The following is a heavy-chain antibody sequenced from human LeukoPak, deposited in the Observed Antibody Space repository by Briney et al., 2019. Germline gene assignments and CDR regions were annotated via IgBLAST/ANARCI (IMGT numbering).Heavy chain of an antibody. CDR3: ARAIYHLDY. J-gene: IGHJ4*02. CDR2: ISSDGSTI. CDR1: GFTFSDYE. D-gene: IGHD3-16*02. Sequence: GGSLRLSCTASGFTFSDYEMDWVRQAPGKGLEWVSYISSDGSTIYYAGPVKGRFTISRDNAKNSLYLQMNSLRAEDTAVYYCARAIYHLDYWGQGTLVTVSS. V-gene: IGHV3-48*03.